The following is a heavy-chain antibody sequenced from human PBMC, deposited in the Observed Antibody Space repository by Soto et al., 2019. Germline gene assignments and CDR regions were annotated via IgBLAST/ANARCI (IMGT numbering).Heavy chain of an antibody. V-gene: IGHV3-7*01. CDR2: IKQDGSEK. CDR1: GFTFSSYW. Sequence: GGSLRLSCAASGFTFSSYWMSWVRQAPGKGLEWVANIKQDGSEKYYVDSVKGRFTISRDNAKNSLYLQMNSLRAEDTAVYYCARDSYDFWSGYPEGADAFDIWGQGTMVTVSS. J-gene: IGHJ3*02. D-gene: IGHD3-3*01. CDR3: ARDSYDFWSGYPEGADAFDI.